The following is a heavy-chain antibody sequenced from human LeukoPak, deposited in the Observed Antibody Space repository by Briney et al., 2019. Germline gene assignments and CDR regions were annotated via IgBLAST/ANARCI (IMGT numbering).Heavy chain of an antibody. J-gene: IGHJ3*02. CDR2: ISYDGSNE. V-gene: IGHV3-30-3*01. CDR1: GFTFSTYP. CDR3: ARDRRDAYNIDAFDI. Sequence: PGRSLRLSCAASGFTFSTYPMHWVRQAPGKGLEWVAVISYDGSNEYYADSVKGRFTISRDNSKNTVYLQINTLGAEDTAVYYCARDRRDAYNIDAFDIWGQGTMVTVSS. D-gene: IGHD5-24*01.